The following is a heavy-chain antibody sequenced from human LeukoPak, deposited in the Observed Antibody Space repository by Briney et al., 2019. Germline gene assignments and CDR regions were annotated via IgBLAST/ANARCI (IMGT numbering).Heavy chain of an antibody. J-gene: IGHJ6*03. CDR3: ANRAPSSGYSLSVYMDV. Sequence: GGSLRLSCAASGFTFSDYYMSWIRQAPGKGLEGVSYISSSGSTIYYADSVKGRFTISRDNAKNSLYLQMNSLRAEDTAVYYCANRAPSSGYSLSVYMDVWGKGTTVTVSS. CDR2: ISSSGSTI. D-gene: IGHD3-22*01. V-gene: IGHV3-11*01. CDR1: GFTFSDYY.